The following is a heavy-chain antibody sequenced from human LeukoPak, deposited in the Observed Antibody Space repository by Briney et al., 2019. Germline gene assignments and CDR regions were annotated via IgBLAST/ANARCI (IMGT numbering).Heavy chain of an antibody. J-gene: IGHJ3*02. V-gene: IGHV4-4*02. Sequence: SGTLSLTCAVSGGSISSSNWWNWVRQPPGKGLESIGEIYHSGSTNYNPSLKSRVTISVDKSKNQFSLKLSSVTAADTAVYYCARDVRLPRRALDIWGQGTMVTVSS. CDR2: IYHSGST. CDR1: GGSISSSNW. CDR3: ARDVRLPRRALDI. D-gene: IGHD5-18*01.